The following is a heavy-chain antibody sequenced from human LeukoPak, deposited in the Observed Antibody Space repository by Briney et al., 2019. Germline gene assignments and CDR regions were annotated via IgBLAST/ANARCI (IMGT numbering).Heavy chain of an antibody. CDR3: AREELWSRYYFDY. J-gene: IGHJ4*02. CDR1: GGSLSSYY. V-gene: IGHV4-4*07. CDR2: IYTSGST. Sequence: SETLSLTCTVSGGSLSSYYWSWIRQPAGKGLEWIGRIYTSGSTNYNPSLKGRVTMSVDSSKNQFSLKLSSVTAADTAVYYCAREELWSRYYFDYWGQGTLVTVSS. D-gene: IGHD5-18*01.